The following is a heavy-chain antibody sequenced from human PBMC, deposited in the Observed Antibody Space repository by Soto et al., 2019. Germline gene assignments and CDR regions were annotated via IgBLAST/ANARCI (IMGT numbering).Heavy chain of an antibody. V-gene: IGHV3-33*01. Sequence: WVRQAPFKGLELVAVIWYDGSNKYYADSVKGRFTISRDNSKNTLYLQMNSLRAEDTAVYYCARDRVATIWLSPSRDYGMDVWGQGTTVTVSS. D-gene: IGHD5-12*01. J-gene: IGHJ6*02. CDR3: ARDRVATIWLSPSRDYGMDV. CDR2: IWYDGSNK.